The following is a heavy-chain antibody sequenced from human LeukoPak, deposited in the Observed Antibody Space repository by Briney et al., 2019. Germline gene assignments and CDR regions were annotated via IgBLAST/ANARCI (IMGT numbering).Heavy chain of an antibody. Sequence: ASVKVSCKASGYTFTGYYMHWVRQAPGQGLEWMGWINPNSGGTNYAQKFQGWVTMTRDTSISTAYMELSRLRSDDTAVYYCARARGSGAYYYHGMDVWGKGTTVTVSS. CDR3: ARARGSGAYYYHGMDV. J-gene: IGHJ6*04. CDR2: INPNSGGT. V-gene: IGHV1-2*04. CDR1: GYTFTGYY. D-gene: IGHD3-10*01.